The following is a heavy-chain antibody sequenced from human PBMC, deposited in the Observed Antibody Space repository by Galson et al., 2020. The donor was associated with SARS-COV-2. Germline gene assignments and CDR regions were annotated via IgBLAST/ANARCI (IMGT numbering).Heavy chain of an antibody. Sequence: GGSLRLSCAASGLTVSYNYMSWVRQAPGKGLEWVSLIYSGGSTYYADSVKGRFTISRDNSKNTVFLQMNSLRAEDTAVYYCARVVSESPRGLQWYFDLWGRGTLVTVSS. J-gene: IGHJ2*01. D-gene: IGHD1-26*01. CDR1: GLTVSYNY. V-gene: IGHV3-53*01. CDR3: ARVVSESPRGLQWYFDL. CDR2: IYSGGST.